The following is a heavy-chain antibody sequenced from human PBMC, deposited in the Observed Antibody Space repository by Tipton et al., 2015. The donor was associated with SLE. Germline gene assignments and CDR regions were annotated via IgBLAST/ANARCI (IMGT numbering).Heavy chain of an antibody. CDR3: ARAAVAGYFDY. D-gene: IGHD6-19*01. J-gene: IGHJ4*02. CDR2: INHSGST. V-gene: IGHV4-34*01. Sequence: TLSLTCAVYGGSFSGYYWSWIRQPPGKGLEWIGEINHSGSTNYNPSLKSRVTISVDTSKNQFSLKLSSVTAADTAVYYCARAAVAGYFDYWGQGTLVTVSS. CDR1: GGSFSGYY.